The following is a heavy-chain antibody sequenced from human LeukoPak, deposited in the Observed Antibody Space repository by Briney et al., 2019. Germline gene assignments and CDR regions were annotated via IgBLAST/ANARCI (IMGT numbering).Heavy chain of an antibody. CDR2: ISISGGST. CDR3: AKGIKWELPFDY. D-gene: IGHD1-26*01. Sequence: GGSLRLSCVASGFTFSNFGMSWVRQAPGKGLDWVSAISISGGSTYYAGSVKGRFTISRDNSKNTLYLQMNSLRAEDTALYYCAKGIKWELPFDYWGQGTLVTVSS. CDR1: GFTFSNFG. V-gene: IGHV3-23*01. J-gene: IGHJ4*02.